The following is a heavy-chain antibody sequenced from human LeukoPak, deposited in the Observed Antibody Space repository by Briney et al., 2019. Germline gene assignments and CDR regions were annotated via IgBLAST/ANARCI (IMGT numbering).Heavy chain of an antibody. Sequence: GGSLRLSCAASGFTFDDYAMPWVRQAPGKGLEWVSGISWNSGSIGYADSVKGRFTISRDNAKNSLYLQMNSLRAEDTALYYCAKVMTYGDYVDYFDYWGQGTLVTVSS. D-gene: IGHD4-17*01. CDR3: AKVMTYGDYVDYFDY. CDR1: GFTFDDYA. V-gene: IGHV3-9*01. J-gene: IGHJ4*02. CDR2: ISWNSGSI.